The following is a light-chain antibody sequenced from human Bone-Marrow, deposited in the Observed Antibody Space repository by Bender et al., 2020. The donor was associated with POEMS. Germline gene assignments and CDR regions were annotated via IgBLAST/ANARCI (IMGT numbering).Light chain of an antibody. V-gene: IGLV2-8*01. Sequence: QSALTQPPSASGSPGQSVAISCTGTSSYVGGYNYVSWYQQHPGKAPKLVISEVSQRPSGVPDRFSGSKSGNTASLTVSGLQAEDEADYFCASYTTSTTWVFGGGTKVTVL. CDR3: ASYTTSTTWV. CDR1: SSYVGGYNY. J-gene: IGLJ3*02. CDR2: EVS.